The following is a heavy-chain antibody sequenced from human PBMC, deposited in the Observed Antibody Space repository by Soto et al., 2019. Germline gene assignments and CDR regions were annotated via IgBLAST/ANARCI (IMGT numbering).Heavy chain of an antibody. CDR1: GGTFSSYA. D-gene: IGHD3-22*01. J-gene: IGHJ3*02. V-gene: IGHV1-69*13. Sequence: SVEVSCKASGGTFSSYAISWVRQAPGQGLEWMGGIIPIFGTANYAQKFQGRVTITADESTSTAYMELSSLRSEDTAVYYCPREGADSSGPRVFDIWGQGTMVTVSS. CDR3: PREGADSSGPRVFDI. CDR2: IIPIFGTA.